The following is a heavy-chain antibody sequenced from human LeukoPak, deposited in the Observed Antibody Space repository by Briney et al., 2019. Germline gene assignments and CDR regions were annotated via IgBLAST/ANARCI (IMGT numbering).Heavy chain of an antibody. CDR3: ARMINY. D-gene: IGHD3-22*01. CDR2: IYYSGST. CDR1: GFSFSDHY. J-gene: IGHJ4*02. V-gene: IGHV4-38-2*01. Sequence: PGGSLRLSCAASGFSFSDHYMDWIRQPPGKGLEWIGSIYYSGSTYYNPSLKSRVTISVDTSKNQFSLKLSSVTAADTAVYYCARMINYWGQGTLVTVPS.